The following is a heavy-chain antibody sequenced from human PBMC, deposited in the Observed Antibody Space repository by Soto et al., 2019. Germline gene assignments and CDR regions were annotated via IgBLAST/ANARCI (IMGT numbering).Heavy chain of an antibody. Sequence: GGSLRLSCAASGFTFSSYAMHWVRQAPGKGLEWVAVISYDGSNKYYADSVKGRFTISRDNSKNTLYLQMNSLRAEDTAVYYCASSIAARLWYFDYWGQGTLVTVSS. D-gene: IGHD6-6*01. J-gene: IGHJ4*02. CDR3: ASSIAARLWYFDY. CDR1: GFTFSSYA. V-gene: IGHV3-30-3*01. CDR2: ISYDGSNK.